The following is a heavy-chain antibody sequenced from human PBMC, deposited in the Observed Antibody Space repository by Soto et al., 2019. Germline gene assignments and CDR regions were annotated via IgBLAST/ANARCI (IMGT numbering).Heavy chain of an antibody. J-gene: IGHJ4*02. V-gene: IGHV4-30-4*01. CDR2: IYYSGST. CDR3: ARGVATRREPHFDY. D-gene: IGHD5-12*01. CDR1: GGSISSGDYY. Sequence: SETLSLTCTVSGGSISSGDYYWSWIRQPPGKGLEWIGYIYYSGSTYYNPSLKSRVTISVDRSKNQFSLKLSSVTAADTAVYYCARGVATRREPHFDYWGQGTLVTVSS.